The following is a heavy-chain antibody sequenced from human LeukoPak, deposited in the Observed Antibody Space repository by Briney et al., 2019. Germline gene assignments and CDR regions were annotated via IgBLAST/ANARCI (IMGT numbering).Heavy chain of an antibody. CDR3: ARENGGYYDILTGYYSFDY. CDR2: ISYDGSNK. J-gene: IGHJ4*02. Sequence: GGSLRLSCAASGFTFSSYAMHWVRQAPGKGLEWVAVISYDGSNKYYADSVKGRFTISRDNSKNTLYLQMNSLRAEDTAVYYCARENGGYYDILTGYYSFDYWGQGTLVTVSS. V-gene: IGHV3-30-3*01. CDR1: GFTFSSYA. D-gene: IGHD3-9*01.